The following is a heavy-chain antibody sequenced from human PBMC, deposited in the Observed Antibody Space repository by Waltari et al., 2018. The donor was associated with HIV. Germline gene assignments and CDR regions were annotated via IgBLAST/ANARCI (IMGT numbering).Heavy chain of an antibody. CDR2: IKSKAEGGTI. V-gene: IGHV3-15*01. J-gene: IGHJ4*02. CDR1: GPTSGNVW. Sequence: EVQVVESGGGVVKPGGSLGLSCTGSGPTSGNVWMIWVRQAPGKGLEWIGRIKSKAEGGTIDYGTPVKGRFTISRDDSKDTVYLQMNNLETEDTALYYCTTWQGGSYWGRGTLVTVSS. D-gene: IGHD3-10*01. CDR3: TTWQGGSY.